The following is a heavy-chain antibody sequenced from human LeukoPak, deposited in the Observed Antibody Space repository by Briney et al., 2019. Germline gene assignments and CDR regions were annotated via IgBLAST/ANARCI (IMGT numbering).Heavy chain of an antibody. CDR1: GGSFSGYY. CDR2: INHSGST. CDR3: ARGRRGGGQLVRYYYYYYMDV. Sequence: SETLSPTCAVYGGSFSGYYWSWIRQPPGKGLEWIGEINHSGSTNYNPSLKSRVTISVDTSKNQFSLKLSSVTAADTAVYYCARGRRGGGQLVRYYYYYYMDVWGKGTTVTVSS. V-gene: IGHV4-34*01. J-gene: IGHJ6*03. D-gene: IGHD6-6*01.